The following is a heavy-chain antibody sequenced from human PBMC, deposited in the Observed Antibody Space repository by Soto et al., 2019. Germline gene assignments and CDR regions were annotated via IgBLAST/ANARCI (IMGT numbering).Heavy chain of an antibody. D-gene: IGHD2-15*01. CDR1: GFTFSSYS. Sequence: GGSLRLSCAASGFTFSSYSMNWVRQAPGKGLEWVSSISSSSSYIYYADSVKGRFTISRDNAKNSLYLQMNSLRAEDTAVYYCARVWRDCSGGSCYSGYFDYWGKGTLVTVSS. V-gene: IGHV3-21*01. J-gene: IGHJ4*02. CDR2: ISSSSSYI. CDR3: ARVWRDCSGGSCYSGYFDY.